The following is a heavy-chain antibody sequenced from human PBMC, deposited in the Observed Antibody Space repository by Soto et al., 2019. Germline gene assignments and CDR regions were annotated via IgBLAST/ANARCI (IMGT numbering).Heavy chain of an antibody. CDR1: GFTFSSYS. V-gene: IGHV3-48*02. CDR2: ISSSSSTI. J-gene: IGHJ4*02. D-gene: IGHD3-16*01. CDR3: ASEGNVWGSHFGHLDY. Sequence: EVQLVESGGGLVQPGGSLRLSCAASGFTFSSYSMNWVRQAPGKGLEWVSYISSSSSTIYYADSVKGRFTISRDNAKYALYLQMNSLRDEDTAVYDCASEGNVWGSHFGHLDYWGQGTLVTVSS.